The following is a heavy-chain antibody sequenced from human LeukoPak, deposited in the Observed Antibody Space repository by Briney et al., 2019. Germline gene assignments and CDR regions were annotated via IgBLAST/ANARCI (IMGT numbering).Heavy chain of an antibody. Sequence: GGSLRLSCAASGFTFSSYAMSWVRQAPGKGLEWVSHINNNGGSTSYADSVKGRFTISRDNSKNTLYVQLNSLRAEDTAVYYCAKPHTPYCSGATCYLFDFWGQGTLVTVSS. D-gene: IGHD2-15*01. CDR3: AKPHTPYCSGATCYLFDF. V-gene: IGHV3-23*05. J-gene: IGHJ4*02. CDR2: INNNGGST. CDR1: GFTFSSYA.